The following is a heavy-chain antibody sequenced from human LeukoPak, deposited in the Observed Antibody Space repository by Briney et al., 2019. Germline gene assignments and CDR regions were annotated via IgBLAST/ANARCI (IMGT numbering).Heavy chain of an antibody. CDR2: IGSSGAK. V-gene: IGHV3-48*02. D-gene: IGHD1-1*01. CDR3: ARDHNYYFDY. J-gene: IGHJ4*02. CDR1: GFTFNNYS. Sequence: PGGSLRLSCAASGFTFNNYSINWVRQAPGKGLEWVAYIGSSGAKYYADSVKGRFTISRDNAKNSLYLQMNTLRDEDTAVYYCARDHNYYFDYWGQGALVTVSS.